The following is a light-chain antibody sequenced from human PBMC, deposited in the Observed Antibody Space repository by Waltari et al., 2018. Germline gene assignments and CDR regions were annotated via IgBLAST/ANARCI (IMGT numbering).Light chain of an antibody. CDR1: SSNIGSNY. CDR2: KNG. CDR3: AAWDDSLSGPV. Sequence: QSVLPQPPSESGTPGQGVTISCSGRSSNIGSNYVCSYQQLPGTTPKLLIYKNGQRPSGVPDRFSGSKSGTSASLAVSGLRSEDEADYYCAAWDDSLSGPVFGGGTKLTVL. J-gene: IGLJ2*01. V-gene: IGLV1-47*01.